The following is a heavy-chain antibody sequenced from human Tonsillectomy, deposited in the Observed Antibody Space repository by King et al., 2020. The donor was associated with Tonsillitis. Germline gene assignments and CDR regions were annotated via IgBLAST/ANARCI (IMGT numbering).Heavy chain of an antibody. D-gene: IGHD3-9*01. CDR3: AKDQGITIAGYGMDV. J-gene: IGHJ6*02. CDR2: ISWNSGSV. CDR1: GITFDNYA. Sequence: QLVQSGGGLVQPGRSLRLSCVASGITFDNYAMHWVRQAPGKDLEWVSGISWNSGSVGYADSVKGRFTISRDNAKNSLYLQMNSLRVEDTALYYCAKDQGITIAGYGMDVWGQGTTVTVSS. V-gene: IGHV3-9*01.